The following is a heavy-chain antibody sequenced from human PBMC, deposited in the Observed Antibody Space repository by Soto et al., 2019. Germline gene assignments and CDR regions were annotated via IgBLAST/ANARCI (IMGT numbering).Heavy chain of an antibody. D-gene: IGHD6-19*01. CDR1: GYTFTDYG. CDR3: ARGYKSTGWRGKWFDP. J-gene: IGHJ5*02. V-gene: IGHV1-18*01. CDR2: IVTYNGNT. Sequence: DSVKVSCKASGYTFTDYGISWLRQAPGQGLEWVGWIVTYNGNTNSAKKLQGRVTMTTDTSTNTAYMELTSLTSDDTAMYYCARGYKSTGWRGKWFDPWGQGTPVTVSS.